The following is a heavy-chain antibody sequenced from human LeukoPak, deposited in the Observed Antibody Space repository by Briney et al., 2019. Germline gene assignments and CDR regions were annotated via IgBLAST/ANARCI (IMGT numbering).Heavy chain of an antibody. CDR2: TSYDGSKE. Sequence: PGRSLRLSCAASGFTFTHYGMHWVRQAPGKGLEWVAVTSYDGSKEFYADSVKGRFTISRDNSKNTLHLQMNSLRAEDTAIYYCAKQAYDSPRTDFDYWGQGTLVTVSS. CDR1: GFTFTHYG. J-gene: IGHJ4*02. V-gene: IGHV3-30*18. D-gene: IGHD3-22*01. CDR3: AKQAYDSPRTDFDY.